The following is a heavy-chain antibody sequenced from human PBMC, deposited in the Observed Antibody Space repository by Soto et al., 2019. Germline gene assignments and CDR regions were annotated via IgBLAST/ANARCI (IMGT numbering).Heavy chain of an antibody. V-gene: IGHV3-7*03. CDR2: INPDGSTT. CDR3: ARDRAYSSFDY. D-gene: IGHD4-4*01. Sequence: GGSLRLSCAVSGLTFRSFWMSWVRQAPGKGLEWVATINPDGSTTDHVDSVKGRFTVSRDNARNSLYLQMDSLRVEDTAVYFCARDRAYSSFDYWGQGTPVTVSS. CDR1: GLTFRSFW. J-gene: IGHJ4*02.